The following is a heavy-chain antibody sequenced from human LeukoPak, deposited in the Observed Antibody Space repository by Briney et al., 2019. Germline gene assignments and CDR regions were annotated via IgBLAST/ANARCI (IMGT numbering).Heavy chain of an antibody. CDR3: AKDSSSSSGAFDI. D-gene: IGHD6-6*01. J-gene: IGHJ3*02. CDR1: GFTFSSYG. Sequence: GGSLRLSCAASGFTFSSYGMHWVRQAPGKGLEWVAFIRYDGSNKYYADSVKGRFTISRDNSKNTLYLQMNSLRAEDTAVYYCAKDSSSSSGAFDIWGQGTRVTVSA. V-gene: IGHV3-30*02. CDR2: IRYDGSNK.